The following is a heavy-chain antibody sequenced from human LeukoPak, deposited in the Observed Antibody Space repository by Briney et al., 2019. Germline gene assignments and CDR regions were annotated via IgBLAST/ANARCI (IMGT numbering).Heavy chain of an antibody. V-gene: IGHV4-30-4*01. J-gene: IGHJ6*02. D-gene: IGHD3-10*01. Sequence: SSQTLSLTCTVSGGSISSGDYYWSWIRQPPGKGLEWIGYIYYSGSTYYNPSLKSRVTISVDTSKNQFSLKLSSVTAADTAVYYCARDLWFGEYGMDVWGQGTTVTVSS. CDR1: GGSISSGDYY. CDR3: ARDLWFGEYGMDV. CDR2: IYYSGST.